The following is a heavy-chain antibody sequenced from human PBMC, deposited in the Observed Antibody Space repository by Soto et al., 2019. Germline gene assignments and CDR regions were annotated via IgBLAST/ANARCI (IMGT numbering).Heavy chain of an antibody. CDR2: TSYDGSNI. CDR1: GFAFGSLA. CDR3: AREKGLMLDY. D-gene: IGHD2-8*01. J-gene: IGHJ4*02. Sequence: QVQLVESGGGVVQPGRSLRLSCAASGFAFGSLAMNWVRQAPGKGLEWVAMTSYDGSNIYYGDSMKGRFTISRDNPKNTLFLQMSDLRVEDSAVYYCAREKGLMLDYWGRGTRVPVSS. V-gene: IGHV3-30-3*01.